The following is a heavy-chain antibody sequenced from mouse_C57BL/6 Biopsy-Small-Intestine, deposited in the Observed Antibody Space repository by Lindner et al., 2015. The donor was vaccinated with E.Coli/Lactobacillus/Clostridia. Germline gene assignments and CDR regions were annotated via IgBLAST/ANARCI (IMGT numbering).Heavy chain of an antibody. D-gene: IGHD1-1*01. Sequence: SVKVSCKASGGTLSRYALSWVRQAPGQGLEWMGGIIPIFGTSKYAQKFQGRVTITADVSTSTAYMELSSLRSEDTAVYYCARGVVPTSRTDYYYYGMDVWGQGTTVTVSS. V-gene: IGHV1-81*01. J-gene: IGHJ1*01. CDR1: GGTLSRYA. CDR3: ARGVVPTSRTDYYYYGMDV. CDR2: IIPIFGTS.